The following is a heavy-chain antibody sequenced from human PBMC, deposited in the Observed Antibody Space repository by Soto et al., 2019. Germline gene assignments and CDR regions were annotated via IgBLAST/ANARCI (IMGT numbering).Heavy chain of an antibody. D-gene: IGHD3-10*01. J-gene: IGHJ6*02. CDR2: ISSSGSTI. V-gene: IGHV3-48*03. Sequence: GGSLRLSCAASGFTFSSYEMNWVRQAPGKGLEWVSYISSSGSTIYYADSVKGRFTISRDNAKNSLYLQMNSLRAEDTAVYYCARGMKRGFHPLGYYYGMDVWGQGTTVT. CDR3: ARGMKRGFHPLGYYYGMDV. CDR1: GFTFSSYE.